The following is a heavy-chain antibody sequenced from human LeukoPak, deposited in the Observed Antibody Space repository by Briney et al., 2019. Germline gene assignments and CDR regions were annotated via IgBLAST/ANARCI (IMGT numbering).Heavy chain of an antibody. CDR1: GFTFSSHW. J-gene: IGHJ4*02. D-gene: IGHD3-16*01. CDR2: IKGDGSST. V-gene: IGHV3-74*01. CDR3: ARGIPNSYGKDY. Sequence: GGSLRLSCAASGFTFSSHWMHWVRQAPGKGLVWVSRIKGDGSSTSYADSVKGRLTISRDNAKNTVYLQMNSLRGEDTAVYYCARGIPNSYGKDYWGQGTLVTVSP.